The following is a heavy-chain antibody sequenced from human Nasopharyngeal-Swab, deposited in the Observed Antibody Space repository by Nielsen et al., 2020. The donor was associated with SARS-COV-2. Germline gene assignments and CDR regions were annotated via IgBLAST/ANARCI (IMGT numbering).Heavy chain of an antibody. V-gene: IGHV4-59*08. CDR1: GGSISSYY. CDR2: IYYSGST. D-gene: IGHD6-13*01. Sequence: SETLSLTCTVSGGSISSYYWSWIRQPPGNGLEWIGYIYYSGSTNYNPSLKSRVTISVDTSKNQFSLKLSSVTAADTAVYYCATGGFSSSLVDYWGQGTLVTVSS. CDR3: ATGGFSSSLVDY. J-gene: IGHJ4*02.